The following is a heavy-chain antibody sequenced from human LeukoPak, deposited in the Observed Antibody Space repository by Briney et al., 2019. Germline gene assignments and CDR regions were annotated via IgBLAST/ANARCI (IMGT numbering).Heavy chain of an antibody. V-gene: IGHV3-73*01. D-gene: IGHD5-18*01. CDR2: IRSKANSYAT. CDR3: TRRGAADTAMVDY. Sequence: GGSLRLSCAASGFTFSGSAMHWVRQASGKGLEWVGRIRSKANSYATAYAASVKGRFTISRDDSKNTAYLQMNSLKTEDTAVYYCTRRGAADTAMVDYWGQGTLVTVSS. CDR1: GFTFSGSA. J-gene: IGHJ4*02.